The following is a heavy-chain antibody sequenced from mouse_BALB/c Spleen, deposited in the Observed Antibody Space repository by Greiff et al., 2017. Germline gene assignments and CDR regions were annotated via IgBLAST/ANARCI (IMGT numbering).Heavy chain of an antibody. V-gene: IGHV2-9*02. CDR1: GFSLTSYG. D-gene: IGHD2-1*01. J-gene: IGHJ3*01. CDR3: ARDDGNYAFAY. CDR2: IWAGGST. Sequence: VMLVESGPGLVAPSQSLSITCTVSGFSLTSYGVHWVRQPPGKGLEWLGVIWAGGSTNYNSALMSRLSISKDNSKSQVFLKMNSLQTDDTAMYYCARDDGNYAFAYWGQGTLVTVSA.